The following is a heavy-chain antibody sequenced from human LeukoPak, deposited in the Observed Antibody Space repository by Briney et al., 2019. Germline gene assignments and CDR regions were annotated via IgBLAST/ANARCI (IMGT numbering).Heavy chain of an antibody. D-gene: IGHD3-10*01. CDR3: AKDSLLWFGELFYFDY. CDR2: ISGSGGST. Sequence: GGSLRLSCEVSGFRLTTYGTHWVRQAPGKGLEWVSAISGSGGSTYYADSVKGRFTISRDNSKNTLYLQMNSLRAEDTAVYYCAKDSLLWFGELFYFDYWGQGTLVTVSS. V-gene: IGHV3-23*01. J-gene: IGHJ4*02. CDR1: GFRLTTYG.